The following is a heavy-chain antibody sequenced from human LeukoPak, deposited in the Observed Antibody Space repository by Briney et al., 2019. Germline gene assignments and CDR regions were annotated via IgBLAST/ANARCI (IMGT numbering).Heavy chain of an antibody. J-gene: IGHJ3*02. CDR3: ARSYTFRTAFDI. Sequence: PSQTLSLTCTVSGGSISSGGYYWSWIRQHPGKGLEWIGYIYYSGSTYCNPSLKSRVTISVDTSKNQFSLKLSSVTAADTAVYYCARSYTFRTAFDIWGQGIMVTVSS. CDR1: GGSISSGGYY. CDR2: IYYSGST. D-gene: IGHD2-2*02. V-gene: IGHV4-31*03.